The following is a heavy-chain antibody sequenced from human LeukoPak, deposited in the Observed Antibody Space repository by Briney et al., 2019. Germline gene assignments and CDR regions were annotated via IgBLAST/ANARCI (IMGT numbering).Heavy chain of an antibody. CDR1: GFTFSSFW. CDR3: ARPQHGDLYAFDI. V-gene: IGHV3-74*01. D-gene: IGHD4-17*01. Sequence: GGSLRLSCAASGFTFSSFWMHWVRQAPGKGLVWVSRVNGDGSSTTYADSVKGRFTISRDSAKNTAYLQMNSLRAADTAVYYCARPQHGDLYAFDIWGHGTMVTVSS. CDR2: VNGDGSST. J-gene: IGHJ3*02.